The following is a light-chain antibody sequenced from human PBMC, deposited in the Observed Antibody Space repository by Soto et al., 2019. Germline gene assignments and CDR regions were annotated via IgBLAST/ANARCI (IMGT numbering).Light chain of an antibody. J-gene: IGKJ2*01. CDR2: AAS. V-gene: IGKV3-20*01. Sequence: EIVLTQSPGTLSLSPGERATLSCRASQSISSSYLAWYQQKPGQAPRLRIYAASSRATGIPDRFSGSGSGTDFTLTIRRLEPEDLAVYYCQQYGSSSYTFGQGTQLEIK. CDR1: QSISSSY. CDR3: QQYGSSSYT.